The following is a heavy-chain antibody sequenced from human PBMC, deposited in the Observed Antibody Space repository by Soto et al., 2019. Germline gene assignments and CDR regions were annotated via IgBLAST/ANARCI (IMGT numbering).Heavy chain of an antibody. CDR1: GGSISSGGYY. V-gene: IGHV4-31*03. J-gene: IGHJ5*02. CDR2: IYYSGST. CDR3: ARVSAHRSENWFDP. Sequence: PSETLSLTCTVSGGSISSGGYYWSWIRQHPGKGLEWIGYIYYSGSTYYNPSLKSRVTISVDTSKNQFSLKLSSVTAADTAVYYCARVSAHRSENWFDPWGQGTLVT. D-gene: IGHD6-25*01.